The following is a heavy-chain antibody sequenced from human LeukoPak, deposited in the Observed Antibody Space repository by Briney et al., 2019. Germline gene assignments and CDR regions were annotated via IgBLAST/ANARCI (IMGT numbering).Heavy chain of an antibody. CDR1: GFTFSTFG. CDR2: IWYDGSNK. Sequence: GGSLRLSCAASGFTFSTFGMNWVRQAPGKGLEWVAVIWYDGSNKYYADSVKGRFTISRDNSKNTLYLQMNSLRAEDTAVYYCAREAARDFWSGYYFDYWGQGTLVTVSS. D-gene: IGHD3-3*01. V-gene: IGHV3-33*08. J-gene: IGHJ4*02. CDR3: AREAARDFWSGYYFDY.